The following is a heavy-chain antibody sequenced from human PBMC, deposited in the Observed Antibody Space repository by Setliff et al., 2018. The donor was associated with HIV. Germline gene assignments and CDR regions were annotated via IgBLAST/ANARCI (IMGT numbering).Heavy chain of an antibody. CDR1: GNSTTSSDYY. Sequence: SETLSLTCTVSGNSTTSSDYYWGWVRQPPGKGLEWIGSIYYSGTTYHNPSLKSRVTISVRTSKNLLSLSLVSVTATDTAIYYCARRSGGYDLFFDSWGQGMLVTVSS. V-gene: IGHV4-39*01. CDR3: ARRSGGYDLFFDS. CDR2: IYYSGTT. J-gene: IGHJ5*02. D-gene: IGHD5-12*01.